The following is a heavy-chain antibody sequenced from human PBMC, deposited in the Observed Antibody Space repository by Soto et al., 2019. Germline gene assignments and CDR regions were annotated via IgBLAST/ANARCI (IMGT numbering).Heavy chain of an antibody. V-gene: IGHV1-2*02. J-gene: IGHJ6*02. CDR2: INPNSGGT. CDR1: GYTFTDYY. CDR3: AKXPXXXVXXXXTGXMDV. Sequence: QVQLVQSGAEVKKPGASVKVSCKASGYTFTDYYMHWXXQAXXXGXXXXGWINPNSGGTNYAQKFQGRVTMTRVTSISTAYMELSSLRSDDTALYXCAKXPXXXVXXXXTGXMDVWGQGTTVTVSS.